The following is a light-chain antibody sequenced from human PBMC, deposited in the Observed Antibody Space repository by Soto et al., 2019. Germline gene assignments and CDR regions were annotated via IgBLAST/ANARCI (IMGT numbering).Light chain of an antibody. CDR3: CSYAGSSTFD. J-gene: IGLJ1*01. Sequence: QSALTQPASVSGSPGQSITISCTGTSSDVGSYNLVSWYQQHPGKAPKLMIYEVSKRPSGVSNRFSGSKSGNTASLTISGLQAEDEADYYCCSYAGSSTFDFGTGTKLTV. CDR1: SSDVGSYNL. CDR2: EVS. V-gene: IGLV2-23*02.